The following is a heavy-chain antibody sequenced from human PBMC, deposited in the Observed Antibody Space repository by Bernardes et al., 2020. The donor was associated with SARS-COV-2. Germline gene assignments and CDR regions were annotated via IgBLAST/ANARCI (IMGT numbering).Heavy chain of an antibody. CDR1: GGSISGYY. Sequence: SETLSLTCTVSGGSISGYYWSWIRQPPGKGLEWIGYVYYSGTTNYNPSLKSRGTISVDTSKNQFSLRLNSVTAADTALYYCARCIAAGSRWLDYWGQGTLVTVAA. D-gene: IGHD2-21*01. V-gene: IGHV4-59*01. CDR2: VYYSGTT. CDR3: ARCIAAGSRWLDY. J-gene: IGHJ4*02.